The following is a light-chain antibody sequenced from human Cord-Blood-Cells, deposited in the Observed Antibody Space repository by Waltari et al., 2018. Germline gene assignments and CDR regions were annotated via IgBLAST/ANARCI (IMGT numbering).Light chain of an antibody. V-gene: IGLV2-11*01. CDR1: SSDVGGYNY. CDR3: CSYVGSYTWV. J-gene: IGLJ3*02. CDR2: DVS. Sequence: QSALTQPRSVYGSPGQSVTISCTGTSSDVGGYNYVSWYQQHPGKAPKLMIYDVSKRPSGVPDRFSGSKSGNTASLTISGLQAEDEADYYCCSYVGSYTWVFGGGTKLTVL.